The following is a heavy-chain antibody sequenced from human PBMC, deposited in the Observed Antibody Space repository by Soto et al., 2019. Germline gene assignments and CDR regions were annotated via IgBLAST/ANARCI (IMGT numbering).Heavy chain of an antibody. CDR2: TYHSGST. CDR3: ARAHYGDYGYGMDV. Sequence: TLSLTFAVSGGSISSGGYAWSSIRQPPGKGLEWIGYTYHSGSTYYNPSLKSRVTISVDRSKNQFSLKLSSVTAADTAVYYCARAHYGDYGYGMDVWGQGTTVTVSS. CDR1: GGSISSGGYA. J-gene: IGHJ6*02. D-gene: IGHD4-17*01. V-gene: IGHV4-30-2*01.